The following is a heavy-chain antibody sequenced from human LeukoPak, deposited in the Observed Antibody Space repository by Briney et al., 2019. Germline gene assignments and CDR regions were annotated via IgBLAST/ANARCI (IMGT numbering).Heavy chain of an antibody. Sequence: GASVKVSCKTSEYTFISYDINWVRQASGQGLEWVGGMNPKNGDTEYAQKFHGRVTMTTSTSVRTVYMELSSLRSEDTAVYYCARVVRGTGWFKFDSWGQGTLVTVST. CDR3: ARVVRGTGWFKFDS. V-gene: IGHV1-8*02. D-gene: IGHD6-19*01. CDR2: MNPKNGDT. CDR1: EYTFISYD. J-gene: IGHJ4*02.